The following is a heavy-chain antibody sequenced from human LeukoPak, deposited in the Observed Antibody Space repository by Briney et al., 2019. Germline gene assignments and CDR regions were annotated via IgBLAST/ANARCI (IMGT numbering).Heavy chain of an antibody. CDR1: GYTLTRYY. CDR2: MNPNSGNT. CDR3: ARGSHYDSSGYSYYFDY. D-gene: IGHD3-22*01. J-gene: IGHJ4*02. Sequence: ASVNVSCQPCGYTLTRYYINWLGQTTGQGLEWMGWMNPNSGNTGYPQKLQGRVTMTRNTSISTANMELSSLRSEDTAVYYCARGSHYDSSGYSYYFDYWDQGTLITVSS. V-gene: IGHV1-8*01.